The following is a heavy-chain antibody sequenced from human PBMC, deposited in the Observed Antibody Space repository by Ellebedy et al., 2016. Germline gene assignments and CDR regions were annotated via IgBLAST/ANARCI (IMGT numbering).Heavy chain of an antibody. V-gene: IGHV3-64*01. CDR2: ISSNGGST. CDR1: GFTFSSYA. J-gene: IGHJ2*01. D-gene: IGHD3-22*01. Sequence: GGSLRLXXAASGFTFSSYAMHWVRQAPGKGLEYVSAISSNGGSTYYANSVKGRFTISRDNSKNTLYLQMGSLRAEDMAVYYCARGIRSSGYYYVDWYFDLWGRGTLVTVPS. CDR3: ARGIRSSGYYYVDWYFDL.